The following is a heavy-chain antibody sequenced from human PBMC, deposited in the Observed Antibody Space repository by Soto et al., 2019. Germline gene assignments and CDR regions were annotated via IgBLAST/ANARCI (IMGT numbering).Heavy chain of an antibody. CDR2: VSAGGDMT. J-gene: IGHJ6*02. V-gene: IGHV3-23*01. CDR3: ARGDRGGSGSPASYYYSGLDV. Sequence: GGSLRLSCAASGVTFSSYAMSWVRQAPGKGLEWVSSVSAGGDMTYYSDSVKGRFTISRDNSNNALFLQMNSLRAEDTALYYCARGDRGGSGSPASYYYSGLDVWGQGTTVTSP. D-gene: IGHD3-10*01. CDR1: GVTFSSYA.